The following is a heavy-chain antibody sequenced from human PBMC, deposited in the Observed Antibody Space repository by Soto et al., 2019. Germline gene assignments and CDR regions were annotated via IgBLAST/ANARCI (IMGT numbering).Heavy chain of an antibody. CDR2: IYTAGPT. D-gene: IGHD1-1*01. CDR1: WVTRRNLD. V-gene: IGHV3-53*01. J-gene: IGHJ4*02. Sequence: GPHRPPQGALWVTRRNLDNSRVPQTPGRGLQWVSVIYTAGPTYYADSVKGRFTISRDESKNTLYFQMDNLRAEDTATYYCARGKSRDAYNPLGYWGPGTLVTVSS. CDR3: ARGKSRDAYNPLGY.